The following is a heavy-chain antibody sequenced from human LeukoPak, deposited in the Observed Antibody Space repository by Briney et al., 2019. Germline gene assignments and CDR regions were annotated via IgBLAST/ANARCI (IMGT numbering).Heavy chain of an antibody. Sequence: GGSLRLSCAASGFTFSSYSMNWVRQAPGKGLEWVSSISSSSSYIYYADSVKGRFTISRDNAKNSLYLQMNSLRAEDTAVYYCARDGSGGSYYFDYWGQGTLVTVSS. CDR3: ARDGSGGSYYFDY. CDR1: GFTFSSYS. J-gene: IGHJ4*02. CDR2: ISSSSSYI. D-gene: IGHD1-26*01. V-gene: IGHV3-21*01.